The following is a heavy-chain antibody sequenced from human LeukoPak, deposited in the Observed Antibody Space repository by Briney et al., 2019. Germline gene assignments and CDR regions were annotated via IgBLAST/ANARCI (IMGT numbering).Heavy chain of an antibody. CDR1: GYTFTSYG. D-gene: IGHD1-26*01. Sequence: ASVKVSCKASGYTFTSYGISWVRQAPGQGLDWMGWISAYNGNTNYAQKLEGRVTITTDTSTSTAYMELRSLRSDDTAVYYCARDGGWELPGYYEYWGQGTLVTVCS. CDR2: ISAYNGNT. CDR3: ARDGGWELPGYYEY. J-gene: IGHJ4*02. V-gene: IGHV1-18*01.